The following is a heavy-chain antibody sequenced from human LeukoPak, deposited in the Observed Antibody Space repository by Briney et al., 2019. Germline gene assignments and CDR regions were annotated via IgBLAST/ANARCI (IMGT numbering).Heavy chain of an antibody. J-gene: IGHJ4*02. CDR3: ARDRGPAGYLHY. CDR1: RLAFSDYY. CDR2: ISGSGTTI. Sequence: SGGSLRLSCAGSRLAFSDYYMSWIRQAPGKGQEWVSYISGSGTTILYADSVKGRFTISRDNAKNSVYLQMNSLRAEDTALYYCARDRGPAGYLHYWGQRTLVTVPS. D-gene: IGHD3-22*01. V-gene: IGHV3-11*01.